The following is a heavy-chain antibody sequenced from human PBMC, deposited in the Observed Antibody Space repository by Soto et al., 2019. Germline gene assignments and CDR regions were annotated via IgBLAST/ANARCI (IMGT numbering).Heavy chain of an antibody. D-gene: IGHD3-22*01. Sequence: QVQLQESGPGLVKPSQTLSLTCTVSGGSISSGGYYWSWIRQHPGKGLEWIGYIYYSGSTYYNPSIKRRVTISVDTSKNRFSLKLSSVTASDTAVYYCARGSRYDDSSGHLDYWGQGTLVTVSS. CDR3: ARGSRYDDSSGHLDY. CDR2: IYYSGST. V-gene: IGHV4-31*03. CDR1: GGSISSGGYY. J-gene: IGHJ4*02.